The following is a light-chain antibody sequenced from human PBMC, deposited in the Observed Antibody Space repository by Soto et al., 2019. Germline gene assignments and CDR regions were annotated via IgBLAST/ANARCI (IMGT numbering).Light chain of an antibody. J-gene: IGLJ3*02. CDR2: GVS. CDR3: NSYAGSNNWV. Sequence: QSALTQPRSASGSPGQSGTISCTGTSSDVGGYNYVSWYQQHPGKAPKLMIYGVSKRPSGVPDHFSGSKSGNTASLTVSGLQAEDEADYYCNSYAGSNNWVFGGGTKLTVL. V-gene: IGLV2-8*01. CDR1: SSDVGGYNY.